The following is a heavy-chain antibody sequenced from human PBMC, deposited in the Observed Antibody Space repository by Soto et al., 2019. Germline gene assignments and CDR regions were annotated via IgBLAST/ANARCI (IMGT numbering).Heavy chain of an antibody. CDR3: ARVNDFRTVWFDP. V-gene: IGHV4-31*03. CDR1: AGSISSGTYY. CDR2: MYYSGTT. D-gene: IGHD4-4*01. Sequence: QVQLQESGPGLVKPSQTLSLTCTVSAGSISSGTYYWNWIRQHPGKGLEWIGYMYYSGTTYYNPSLQSRLTISGDTSKNQFSLKLSSVTVADTAVYYCARVNDFRTVWFDPWGQGIMVTVSS. J-gene: IGHJ5*02.